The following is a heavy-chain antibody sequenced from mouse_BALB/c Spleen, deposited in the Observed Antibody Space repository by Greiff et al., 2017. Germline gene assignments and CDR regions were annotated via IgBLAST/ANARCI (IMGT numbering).Heavy chain of an antibody. CDR2: ISYDGSN. Sequence: EVKLVESGPGLVKPSQSLSLTCSVTGYSITSGYYWNWIRQFPGNKLEWMGYISYDGSNNYNPSLKNRISITRDTSKNQFFLKLNSVTTEDTATYYCARDLSIYYGNYWYFDVWGAGTTVTVSS. V-gene: IGHV3-6*02. CDR1: GYSITSGYY. CDR3: ARDLSIYYGNYWYFDV. J-gene: IGHJ1*01. D-gene: IGHD2-1*01.